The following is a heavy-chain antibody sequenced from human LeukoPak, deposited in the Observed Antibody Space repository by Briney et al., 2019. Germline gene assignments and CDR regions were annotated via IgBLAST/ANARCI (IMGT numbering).Heavy chain of an antibody. CDR1: GFTFTTYY. D-gene: IGHD3-3*01. J-gene: IGHJ3*02. CDR3: ARDYSREVLEWPHDAFDI. V-gene: IGHV1-46*01. Sequence: GASVKVSCKASGFTFTTYYIHWVRQAPGQGLEWMGLINPSGDSTSYTQKFQGRVTMTRDTSTSTVYMELSSLRSEDTAVYYCARDYSREVLEWPHDAFDIWGQGTMVTVSS. CDR2: INPSGDST.